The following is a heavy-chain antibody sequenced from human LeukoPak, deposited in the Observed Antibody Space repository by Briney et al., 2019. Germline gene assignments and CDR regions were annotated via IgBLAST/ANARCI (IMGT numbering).Heavy chain of an antibody. D-gene: IGHD4/OR15-4a*01. V-gene: IGHV3-30*18. CDR3: AKEGRYGEYLHY. CDR2: ISNDGSEK. CDR1: GFAFSNYG. Sequence: GGSLRLSCAASGFAFSNYGIYWVRQAPGKGLEWVAVISNDGSEKYSADSVKGRFSISRDNSKNTVYLQMDSLRPDDTAMYYCAKEGRYGEYLHYWGQGTLVTVSS. J-gene: IGHJ4*02.